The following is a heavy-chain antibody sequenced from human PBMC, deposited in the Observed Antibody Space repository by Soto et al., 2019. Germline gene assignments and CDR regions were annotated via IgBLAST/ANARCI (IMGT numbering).Heavy chain of an antibody. CDR2: IYTGGGA. CDR3: ARDSYSVY. V-gene: IGHV3-66*01. Sequence: EVQLVESGGGLVQPGGSLRLSCAASGFIVSTSYMNWVRQAPGKGLEWVSAIYTGGGAYYADSVKGRFTISRDDSKNTVYLQMTSLRAEDTAVYYCARDSYSVYWGQGTLVTVSS. D-gene: IGHD1-26*01. CDR1: GFIVSTSY. J-gene: IGHJ4*02.